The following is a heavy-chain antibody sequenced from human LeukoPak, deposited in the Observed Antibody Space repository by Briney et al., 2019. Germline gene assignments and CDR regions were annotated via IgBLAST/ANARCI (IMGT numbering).Heavy chain of an antibody. CDR2: ISHTSEYT. D-gene: IGHD3-10*01. V-gene: IGHV3-23*01. CDR3: AKGSSAGRPYYFDY. J-gene: IGHJ4*02. CDR1: GFTFSSYT. Sequence: PGGSPRLSCAASGFTFSSYTMSWVRQAPGKGLEWVSAISHTSEYTYHADSVKGRFTISRDNSKNTLYLQMNSLRAEDTAMYYCAKGSSAGRPYYFDYWGQGTLVTVSS.